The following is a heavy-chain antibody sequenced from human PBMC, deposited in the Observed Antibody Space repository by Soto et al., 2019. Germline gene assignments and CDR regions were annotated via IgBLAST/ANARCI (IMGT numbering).Heavy chain of an antibody. CDR3: ARRSRYYDSSGYSHHYYGMDV. D-gene: IGHD3-22*01. CDR1: GGSFSGYY. J-gene: IGHJ6*02. V-gene: IGHV4-34*01. CDR2: INHSGST. Sequence: SETLSLTCAVYGGSFSGYYWSWIRQPPGKGLEWIGEINHSGSTNYNPSLKSRVTISVDTSKNQFSLKLSSVTAADTAVYYCARRSRYYDSSGYSHHYYGMDVWGQGTTVT.